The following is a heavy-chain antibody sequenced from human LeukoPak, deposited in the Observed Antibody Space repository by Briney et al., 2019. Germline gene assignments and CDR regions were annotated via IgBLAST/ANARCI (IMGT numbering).Heavy chain of an antibody. CDR1: GFTFSNAC. CDR3: ARGEYNYYDSSAYYYYFDC. CDR2: INWSGGST. Sequence: GGSLRLSCAASGFTFSNACMSWVRQAPGKGLEWVSGINWSGGSTGYADSVKGRFTISRDNAKNSLYLQMNSLSAEDTALYYCARGEYNYYDSSAYYYYFDCWGQGTLVTVSS. V-gene: IGHV3-20*04. D-gene: IGHD3-22*01. J-gene: IGHJ4*02.